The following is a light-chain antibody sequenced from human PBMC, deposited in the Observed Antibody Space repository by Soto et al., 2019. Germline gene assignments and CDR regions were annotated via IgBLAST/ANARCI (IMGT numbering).Light chain of an antibody. Sequence: EIVMTQSPATLSVSPGERATISCRASQSVSSNLAWYQQKPGQAPRLLIYGASTRATGIPARFSGSGSGTEFTLTISSLQSEDFAVYYCQQYYDWPRTFGQGTKVDIK. CDR3: QQYYDWPRT. CDR1: QSVSSN. J-gene: IGKJ1*01. V-gene: IGKV3-15*01. CDR2: GAS.